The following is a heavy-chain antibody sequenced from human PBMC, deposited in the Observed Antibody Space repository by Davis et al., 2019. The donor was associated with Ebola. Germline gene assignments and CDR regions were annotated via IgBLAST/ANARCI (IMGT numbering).Heavy chain of an antibody. V-gene: IGHV4-39*07. CDR1: GGSITSSRHY. D-gene: IGHD3-22*01. J-gene: IGHJ4*02. CDR2: IYYSGST. Sequence: PSETLSLTCAVSGGSITSSRHYWGWIRQPPGKGLEWIGNIYYSGSTYYNPSLKSRVTISVDTSKNQFSLRLTSVTAADTAVFYCVRGTNFYDNTGFYYFDYWGQGTLVTVFS. CDR3: VRGTNFYDNTGFYYFDY.